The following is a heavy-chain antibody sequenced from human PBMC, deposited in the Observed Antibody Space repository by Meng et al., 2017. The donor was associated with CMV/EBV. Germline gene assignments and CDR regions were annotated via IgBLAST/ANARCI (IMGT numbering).Heavy chain of an antibody. J-gene: IGHJ4*02. CDR1: GDSVSRDSAA. CDR2: TYYRSKWYY. CDR3: ASDAVGALFDY. Sequence: QTPSLTPAISGDSVSRDSAACDWGRQSPSRGLEWLGSTYYRSKWYYDYKVAVKSRMPINPDTSKNHCSLQLNSVTPEDTAVYYCASDAVGALFDYWVQGILVTVSS. V-gene: IGHV6-1*01. D-gene: IGHD1-26*01.